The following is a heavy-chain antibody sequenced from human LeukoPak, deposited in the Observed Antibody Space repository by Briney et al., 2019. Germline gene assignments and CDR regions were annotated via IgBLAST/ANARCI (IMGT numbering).Heavy chain of an antibody. Sequence: SETLSLTCTVSGGSISSSSYYWGWIPQPPGKGLEWIGSIYYSGSTYYNPSLKSRVTISVDTSKNQFSLKLSSVTAADTAVYYCRVGSSSAYYYYMDVWGKGTTVTVSS. CDR2: IYYSGST. D-gene: IGHD6-6*01. CDR3: RVGSSSAYYYYMDV. V-gene: IGHV4-39*07. CDR1: GGSISSSSYY. J-gene: IGHJ6*03.